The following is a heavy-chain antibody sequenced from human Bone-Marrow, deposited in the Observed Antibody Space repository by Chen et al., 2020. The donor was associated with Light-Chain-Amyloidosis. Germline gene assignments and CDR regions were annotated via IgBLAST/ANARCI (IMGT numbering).Heavy chain of an antibody. CDR1: GEPFSSYA. Sequence: QVQLVQSGAEVKKPGSSVKVSCKASGEPFSSYAISWVRQAPGQGLEWVGRIIPMLETTKYAQEFLGRVEITADRSTRTSHLEMTGLTFEDTAIYYWASAPPTTFNVYAMDVWGQGTTVVVSS. D-gene: IGHD3-3*02. V-gene: IGHV1-69*04. CDR3: ASAPPTTFNVYAMDV. J-gene: IGHJ6*02. CDR2: IIPMLETT.